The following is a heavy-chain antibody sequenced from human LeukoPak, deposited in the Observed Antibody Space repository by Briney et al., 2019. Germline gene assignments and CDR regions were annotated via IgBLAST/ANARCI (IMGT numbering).Heavy chain of an antibody. Sequence: SETLSLTCTVSGYSISSGYYWGWIRQPPGKGLEWIGSIYHSGSTYYNPSLKGRVTISVDTSKNQFSLKLSSVTAADTAVYYCARDRRRFDYYYYYMDVWGKGTTVTVSS. CDR2: IYHSGST. CDR3: ARDRRRFDYYYYYMDV. J-gene: IGHJ6*03. D-gene: IGHD3-3*01. V-gene: IGHV4-38-2*02. CDR1: GYSISSGYY.